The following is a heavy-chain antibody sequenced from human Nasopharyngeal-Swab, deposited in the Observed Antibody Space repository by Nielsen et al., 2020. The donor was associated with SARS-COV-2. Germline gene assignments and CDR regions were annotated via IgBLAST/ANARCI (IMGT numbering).Heavy chain of an antibody. CDR1: GFTFSSYG. Sequence: GESLKISCAASGFTFSSYGMHWVRQAPGKGLEWVAVISYDGSNKYYADSVKGRFTISRHNPKNTLYLQMNSLRAEDTAAYYCARDIGYSLLYGMDVWGQGTTVTVSS. J-gene: IGHJ6*02. V-gene: IGHV3-30*03. CDR3: ARDIGYSLLYGMDV. D-gene: IGHD5-18*01. CDR2: ISYDGSNK.